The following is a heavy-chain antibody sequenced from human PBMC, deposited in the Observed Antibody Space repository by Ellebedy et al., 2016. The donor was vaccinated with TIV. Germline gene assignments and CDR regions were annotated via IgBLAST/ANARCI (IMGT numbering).Heavy chain of an antibody. Sequence: PGGSLRLSCTASGFTFSGYAMNWVRQAPGKGLEWVSAITGNGVIAYYADSVKGRFTISRDNSKNTLFLQMNSLRAEDTAIYYCATDLSSNSNWGQGTLVTVSS. D-gene: IGHD4-11*01. CDR3: ATDLSSNSN. V-gene: IGHV3-23*01. CDR2: ITGNGVIA. CDR1: GFTFSGYA. J-gene: IGHJ4*02.